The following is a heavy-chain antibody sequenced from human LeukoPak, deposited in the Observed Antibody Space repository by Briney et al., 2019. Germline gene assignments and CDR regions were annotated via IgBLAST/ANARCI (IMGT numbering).Heavy chain of an antibody. CDR3: ARGKGWIDP. J-gene: IGHJ5*02. CDR1: GYTFTNNW. CDR2: INEDGSEK. Sequence: GGSLRLSCAASGYTFTNNWMSWFRQAPGKGLEWVGNINEDGSEKNYVDSVKGRFTISRDNAKNSVYLQMNSLRVEEMAVYYCARGKGWIDPGGQGTLVTVSS. V-gene: IGHV3-7*01.